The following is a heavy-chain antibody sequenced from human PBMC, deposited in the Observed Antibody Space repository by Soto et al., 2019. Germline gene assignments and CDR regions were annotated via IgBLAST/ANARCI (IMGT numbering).Heavy chain of an antibody. J-gene: IGHJ4*02. Sequence: SETLSLTCAFYGWSFSGYYWSWIRQPPGKGLEWIGEINHRGSPNYNPSLKSRVTISGDTSKNRFSLKLISVTAAGNALSYCARGPGLYCSSTSCTHTTRNFYFDYWGQGTLVTVSA. CDR1: GWSFSGYY. D-gene: IGHD2-2*01. V-gene: IGHV4-34*01. CDR3: ARGPGLYCSSTSCTHTTRNFYFDY. CDR2: INHRGSP.